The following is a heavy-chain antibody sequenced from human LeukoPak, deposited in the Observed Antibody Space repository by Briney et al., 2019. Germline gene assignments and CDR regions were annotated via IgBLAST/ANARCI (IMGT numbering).Heavy chain of an antibody. J-gene: IGHJ4*02. Sequence: GGSLRLSCAASGFTLRSYEINWVRQAPGKGLEWLLYISSSGTTRYYADSVKGRFTISRDNAKGSLYLQMNNLRTEDTALYYCAKDKAQAYYASGSLVLWGQGTLVTVSS. D-gene: IGHD3-10*01. CDR2: ISSSGTTR. CDR3: AKDKAQAYYASGSLVL. V-gene: IGHV3-48*03. CDR1: GFTLRSYE.